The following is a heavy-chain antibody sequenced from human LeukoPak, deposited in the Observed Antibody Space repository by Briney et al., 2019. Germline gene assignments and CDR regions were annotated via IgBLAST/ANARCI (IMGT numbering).Heavy chain of an antibody. CDR2: IKTKTDGGTT. CDR3: TTQLMWEQSSDY. V-gene: IGHV3-15*01. J-gene: IGHJ4*02. CDR1: GFTFSDYY. D-gene: IGHD1-26*01. Sequence: PGGSLRLSCAASGFTFSDYYMNWIRQAPGKGLEWVGRIKTKTDGGTTDYAAPVKGRFTISRDDSKDTLYLQMNSLNTEDTAVYYCTTQLMWEQSSDYWGQGTLVTVSS.